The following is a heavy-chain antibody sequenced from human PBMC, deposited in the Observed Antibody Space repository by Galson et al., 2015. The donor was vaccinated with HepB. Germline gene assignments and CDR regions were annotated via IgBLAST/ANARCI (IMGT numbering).Heavy chain of an antibody. V-gene: IGHV3-74*01. CDR3: ARDCSSTSCYVAFGY. J-gene: IGHJ4*02. D-gene: IGHD2-2*01. CDR2: INSDGSST. CDR1: GFTFSSYW. Sequence: SLRLSCAASGFTFSSYWMHWVRQAPGKGLVWVSRINSDGSSTSYADSVKGRFTISGDNAKNTLYLQMNSLRAEDTAVYYCARDCSSTSCYVAFGYWGQGTLVTVSS.